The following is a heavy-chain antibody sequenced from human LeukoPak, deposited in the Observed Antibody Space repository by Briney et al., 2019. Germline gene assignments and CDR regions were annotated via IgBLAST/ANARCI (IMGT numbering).Heavy chain of an antibody. CDR1: GFTFSSYA. J-gene: IGHJ4*02. CDR2: ISGSGGST. D-gene: IGHD3-10*01. CDR3: AKEPSYGSGSYPVFDY. Sequence: PGGSLRLSCAASGFTFSSYAMSWVRQAPGKGLEWVSAISGSGGSTYYADSVKGRFTISRDNSKNTLYLQMNSLRAEDTAVYYCAKEPSYGSGSYPVFDYRGQGTLVTVSS. V-gene: IGHV3-23*01.